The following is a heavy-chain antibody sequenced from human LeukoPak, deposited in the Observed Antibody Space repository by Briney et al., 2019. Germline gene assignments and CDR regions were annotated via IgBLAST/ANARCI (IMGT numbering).Heavy chain of an antibody. CDR2: INPSGGST. V-gene: IGHV1-46*01. Sequence: ASVKVSCKASGYTFTSYDINWVRQAPGQGLEWMGIINPSGGSTSYAQKFQGRVTMTRDMSTSTVYMELSSLRSEDTAVYYCARVRCGGSCYYFDYWGQGTLVTVSS. CDR3: ARVRCGGSCYYFDY. D-gene: IGHD2-15*01. J-gene: IGHJ4*02. CDR1: GYTFTSYD.